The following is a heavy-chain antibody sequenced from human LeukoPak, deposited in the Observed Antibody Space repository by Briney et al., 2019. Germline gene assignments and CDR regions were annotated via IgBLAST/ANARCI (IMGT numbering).Heavy chain of an antibody. CDR2: IYPGDSHT. Sequence: GESLKISCKGSGYSFPNYWIGWVRQMPGKGLEWMGTIYPGDSHTRYSPSFQDQVTISVDRSISTAYLQWSSLKASDTAMYYCARGPYAYTSSATLGSYNWFDPWGQGSLVTVSS. D-gene: IGHD2-2*02. CDR1: GYSFPNYW. CDR3: ARGPYAYTSSATLGSYNWFDP. J-gene: IGHJ5*02. V-gene: IGHV5-51*01.